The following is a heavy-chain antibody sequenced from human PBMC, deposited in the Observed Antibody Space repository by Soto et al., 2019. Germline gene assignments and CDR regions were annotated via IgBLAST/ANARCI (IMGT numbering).Heavy chain of an antibody. CDR3: VTALITGTAQGFDP. CDR1: GYTLTELS. V-gene: IGHV1-24*01. CDR2: FDPEDGET. J-gene: IGHJ5*02. Sequence: ASVKVSCKVSGYTLTELSMHWVRQAPGKGLEWMGGFDPEDGETIYAQKFQGRVTMTEDTSTDTAYMELSSLRSEDTAVYYCVTALITGTAQGFDPWGQGTLVTVSS. D-gene: IGHD1-7*01.